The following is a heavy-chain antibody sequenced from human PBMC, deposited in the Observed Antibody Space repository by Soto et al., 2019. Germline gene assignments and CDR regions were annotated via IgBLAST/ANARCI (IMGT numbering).Heavy chain of an antibody. V-gene: IGHV3-11*01. Sequence: QVQLVESGGGLVKPGGSLTLSCVASGFTFSVYYMAWIRQTPGKGLEWVSYTSVDGGDRFYADSVKGRFTISRDNTRKSLSLQMNSLRDEDTAVYYCARPNGESMRYYHGMDVWGQGTTVIVSS. CDR2: TSVDGGDR. CDR1: GFTFSVYY. CDR3: ARPNGESMRYYHGMDV. D-gene: IGHD3-10*01. J-gene: IGHJ6*02.